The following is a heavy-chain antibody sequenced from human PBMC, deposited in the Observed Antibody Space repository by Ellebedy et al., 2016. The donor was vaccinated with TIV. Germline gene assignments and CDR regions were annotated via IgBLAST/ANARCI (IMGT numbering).Heavy chain of an antibody. D-gene: IGHD3-22*01. CDR2: IGAYNGNT. V-gene: IGHV1-18*04. J-gene: IGHJ4*02. Sequence: AASVKVSCKASGDTFTRYGFNWVRQAPGQGLEWMGWIGAYNGNTNYAQKLQGRVTMTTDTSTSTAYMELRNLRSDDTAVYYCAKGRGGGSDTSAPRYYFDYWGLGTLVTVSS. CDR1: GDTFTRYG. CDR3: AKGRGGGSDTSAPRYYFDY.